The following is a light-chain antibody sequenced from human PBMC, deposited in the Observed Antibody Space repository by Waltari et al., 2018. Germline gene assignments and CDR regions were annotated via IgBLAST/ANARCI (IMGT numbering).Light chain of an antibody. CDR2: GAS. CDR1: QSIGIY. Sequence: DIQMTQSPSSLSASLGDRVTITCLESQSIGIYLNWYQQKPGKAPNLLIYGASTLQSGVPTRFTGSGSGTDFTITISSMQPEDLETCYCQQSYGTPYTFGQGTQLEIK. CDR3: QQSYGTPYT. V-gene: IGKV1-39*01. J-gene: IGKJ2*01.